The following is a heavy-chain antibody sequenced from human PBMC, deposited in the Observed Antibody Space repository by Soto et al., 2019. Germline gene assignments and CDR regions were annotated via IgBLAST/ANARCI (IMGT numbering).Heavy chain of an antibody. CDR2: IYYSGST. J-gene: IGHJ6*02. V-gene: IGHV4-31*03. CDR1: GGSISSGGYY. CDR3: ARDGGPLHCGGDCGLALGYYYGMDV. D-gene: IGHD2-21*02. Sequence: RTSETLSLTCTVSGGSISSGGYYWSWIRQHPGKGLEWIGYIYYSGSTYYNPSLKSRVTISVDTSKNQFSLKLSSVTAADTAVYYCARDGGPLHCGGDCGLALGYYYGMDVWGQGTTVTVSS.